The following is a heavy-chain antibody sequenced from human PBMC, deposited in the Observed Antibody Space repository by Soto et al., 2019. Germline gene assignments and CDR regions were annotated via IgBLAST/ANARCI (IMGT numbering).Heavy chain of an antibody. CDR2: ISGSGGST. Sequence: EVQLLESGGGLVQPGGSLRLSCAASGFTFSSYAMSWVRQAPGKGLEWVSAISGSGGSTYYADSVKGRFTISRVNSKNTLYLQMNSLRAEDTAVYYCAKDQDIVVVVAATPGYFQHWGQGTLVTVSS. CDR3: AKDQDIVVVVAATPGYFQH. D-gene: IGHD2-15*01. CDR1: GFTFSSYA. V-gene: IGHV3-23*01. J-gene: IGHJ1*01.